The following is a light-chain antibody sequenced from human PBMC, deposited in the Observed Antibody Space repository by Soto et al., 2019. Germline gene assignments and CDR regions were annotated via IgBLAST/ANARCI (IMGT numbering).Light chain of an antibody. CDR2: SAS. CDR3: QQYGSSPPT. J-gene: IGKJ1*01. Sequence: EVVLTQSPGTLSLSPGERATLSCRASRTVDGNYLAWYHQKPGQPPRLLIHSASTRATGIPDRFSGSGSETDFTLTISRLEPEDFAVYFCQQYGSSPPTFGQGTKVDIK. V-gene: IGKV3-20*01. CDR1: RTVDGNY.